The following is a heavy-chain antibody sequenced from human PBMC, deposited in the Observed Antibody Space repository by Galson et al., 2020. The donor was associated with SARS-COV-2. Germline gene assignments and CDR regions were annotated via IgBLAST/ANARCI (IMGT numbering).Heavy chain of an antibody. Sequence: SQTLSLTCTVSGGSISSSSYYWGWLRQPPGKGLEWIGSIYYSGRTYSNPSLQSRVTISVDTSKNQFSLQLSSVTAADTAVYYCARHNLWFGELLYIDYWGQGTLVTVSS. CDR2: IYYSGRT. D-gene: IGHD3-10*01. CDR3: ARHNLWFGELLYIDY. CDR1: GGSISSSSYY. V-gene: IGHV4-39*01. J-gene: IGHJ4*02.